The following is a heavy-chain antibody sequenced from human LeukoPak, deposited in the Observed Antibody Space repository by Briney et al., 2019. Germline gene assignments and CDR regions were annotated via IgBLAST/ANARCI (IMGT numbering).Heavy chain of an antibody. CDR3: TREGVADNAFDI. D-gene: IGHD6-19*01. CDR1: GFTFGDYA. Sequence: GGSLRLSCTASGFTFGDYAMSWVRQAPGKGLEWVGFIRGKAYGGTTEYAASVKGSFTISRDDSKSIAYLQMNSLKTEDTAVYYCTREGVADNAFDIWGQGTMVTVSS. V-gene: IGHV3-49*04. J-gene: IGHJ3*02. CDR2: IRGKAYGGTT.